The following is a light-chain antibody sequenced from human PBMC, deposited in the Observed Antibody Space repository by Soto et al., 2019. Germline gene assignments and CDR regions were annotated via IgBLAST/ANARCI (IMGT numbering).Light chain of an antibody. V-gene: IGKV1-9*01. J-gene: IGKJ5*01. CDR1: QHVTTTY. CDR3: QQLNSYPL. Sequence: LTQSPATLSLSPGERATLSCTTSQHVTTTYIAWYQQKPGKAPKLLIYAASTLQSGVPSRFSGSGSGTEFTLTISSLQPEDFATYYCQQLNSYPLFGQGTRLEIK. CDR2: AAS.